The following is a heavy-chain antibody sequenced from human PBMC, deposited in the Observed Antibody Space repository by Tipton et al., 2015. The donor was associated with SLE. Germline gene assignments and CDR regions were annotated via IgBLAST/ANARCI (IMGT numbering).Heavy chain of an antibody. J-gene: IGHJ4*02. D-gene: IGHD1-26*01. CDR2: IYDSGTT. CDR3: ARDRLGGPFDS. CDR1: GGSFSGYY. V-gene: IGHV4-59*01. Sequence: LRPSCTVSGGSFSGYYWNWIRQPPGKGLEWIGYIYDSGTTNFNPSLKSRVIISEDTSKNQFSLKLSSVTAADTAVYYCARDRLGGPFDSWGLGPLVTVSS.